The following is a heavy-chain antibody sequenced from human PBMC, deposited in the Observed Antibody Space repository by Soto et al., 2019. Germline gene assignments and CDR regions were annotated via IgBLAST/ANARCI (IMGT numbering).Heavy chain of an antibody. D-gene: IGHD7-27*01. CDR3: ARDLTGGGWFDP. CDR1: GTSISSGAYY. V-gene: IGHV4-31*03. CDR2: FYYSGST. J-gene: IGHJ5*02. Sequence: PSETLSLTCTVSGTSISSGAYYWSWIRPYPGKGLEWIGNFYYSGSTYYNPSLESRVTKSVDTSQNQFSLKLTSVTAADTAVYYCARDLTGGGWFDPWGQGTLVTVSS.